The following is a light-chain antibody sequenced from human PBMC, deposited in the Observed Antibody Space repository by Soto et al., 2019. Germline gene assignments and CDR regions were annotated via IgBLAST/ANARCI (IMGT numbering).Light chain of an antibody. V-gene: IGLV1-44*01. CDR3: ASWDDSLNGVV. J-gene: IGLJ3*02. Sequence: QSVLTQPPSASGTPGQRVSISCSGSSSNIGSNTVNWYQQVPGAAPKLLIYSNNQRPSGVPDRSSASKSATSASVAITGRQSEDEADYYCASWDDSLNGVVFGGGTKVTVL. CDR2: SNN. CDR1: SSNIGSNT.